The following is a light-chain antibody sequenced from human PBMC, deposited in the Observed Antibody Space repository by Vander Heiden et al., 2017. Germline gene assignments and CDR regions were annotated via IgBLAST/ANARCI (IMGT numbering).Light chain of an antibody. Sequence: SYELTQPPSVSVSPGQTASIPGSGDKLGDKYACWYQQKPGQSPVLVIYQDSKRPSGIPERFSGSNSGNTATLTISGTQAMDEADYYCQAWDSSTASVVFGGGTKLTVL. CDR2: QDS. J-gene: IGLJ2*01. CDR1: KLGDKY. CDR3: QAWDSSTASVV. V-gene: IGLV3-1*01.